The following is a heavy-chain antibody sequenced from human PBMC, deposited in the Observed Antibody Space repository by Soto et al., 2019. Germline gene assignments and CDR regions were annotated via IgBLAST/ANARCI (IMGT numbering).Heavy chain of an antibody. CDR1: GFTFSDYA. V-gene: IGHV3-30-3*01. D-gene: IGHD2-21*02. J-gene: IGHJ4*02. CDR3: ARRLTPSMTAMEY. Sequence: QVQLVESGGGVVQPGRSLRLSCSASGFTFSDYAINWVRQAPGKGLEWVASISGDGINKYIAAFVKGLFIISRDNSKNTVLLQMSMLGPEDAAVYYCARRLTPSMTAMEYWGQGTMVTVSS. CDR2: ISGDGINK.